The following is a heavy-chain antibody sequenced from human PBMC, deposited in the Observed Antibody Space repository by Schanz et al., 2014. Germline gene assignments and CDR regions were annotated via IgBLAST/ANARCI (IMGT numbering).Heavy chain of an antibody. Sequence: EVQLLESGGGLVQPGGSLRLSCAASGFTFSSYAMSWVRQAPGKGLEWVSAISGSGGRTHYADSVKGRFTISRDNSKNALYLQMNSLRAEDTAVYYCARRITGTHHNPYYHGMDVWGQGTTVTVSS. J-gene: IGHJ6*02. V-gene: IGHV3-23*01. D-gene: IGHD1-20*01. CDR2: ISGSGGRT. CDR1: GFTFSSYA. CDR3: ARRITGTHHNPYYHGMDV.